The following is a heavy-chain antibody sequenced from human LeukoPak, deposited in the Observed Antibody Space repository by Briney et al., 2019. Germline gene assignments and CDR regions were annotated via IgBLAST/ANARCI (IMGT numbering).Heavy chain of an antibody. CDR2: ISAYNGNT. Sequence: ASVKVSCKASGYTFTSYGISWVRQAPGQGLEWMGWISAYNGNTNYAQKLQGRVTMTTDTSTSTAYMELRSLRSDDTAVYYCARVALGGWDYYYMDVWGKGTTVTVSS. J-gene: IGHJ6*03. D-gene: IGHD3-3*01. V-gene: IGHV1-18*01. CDR3: ARVALGGWDYYYMDV. CDR1: GYTFTSYG.